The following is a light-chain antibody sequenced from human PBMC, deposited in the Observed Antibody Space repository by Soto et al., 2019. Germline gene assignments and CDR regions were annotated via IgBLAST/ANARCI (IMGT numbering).Light chain of an antibody. CDR3: QQGSSWRPWT. CDR1: QCVSSY. V-gene: IGKV3-11*01. Sequence: EIVLTQSPATLSLSPGERATLSCRASQCVSSYLAWYKQKLGQAPRRLTYDESNRATGIPARFSGSGSGTGFTLTIRSPEREDFAVYYCQQGSSWRPWTFGQGTKVEIK. CDR2: DES. J-gene: IGKJ1*01.